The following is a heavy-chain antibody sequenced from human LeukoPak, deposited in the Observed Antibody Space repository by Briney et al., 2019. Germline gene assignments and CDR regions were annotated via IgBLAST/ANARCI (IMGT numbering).Heavy chain of an antibody. CDR2: ISGDGTRT. Sequence: GGSLRLSCAASGFSFSSYAMTWARQAPVKGLEWVSAISGDGTRTYYTDSVKGRFTISRDNSKNTLYLEMSSLRVEDTAIYYCAKWPEGAMDYFDYWGQGTLVTVSS. D-gene: IGHD3-16*01. V-gene: IGHV3-23*01. CDR1: GFSFSSYA. J-gene: IGHJ4*02. CDR3: AKWPEGAMDYFDY.